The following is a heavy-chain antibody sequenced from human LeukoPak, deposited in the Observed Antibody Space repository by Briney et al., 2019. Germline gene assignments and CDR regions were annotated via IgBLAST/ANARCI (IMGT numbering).Heavy chain of an antibody. V-gene: IGHV3-7*04. CDR1: GFTFSTSW. J-gene: IGHJ4*02. CDR3: ATGYGAGD. CDR2: IKHDGSEK. Sequence: GGSLRLSCAAAGFTFSTSWMTWVRQAPGKGLECVANIKHDGSEKNDVDSVKGRFTISRDNDNNSLYLQMNILRAEDTAVYYCATGYGAGDWGQGTLVTVSS. D-gene: IGHD1-26*01.